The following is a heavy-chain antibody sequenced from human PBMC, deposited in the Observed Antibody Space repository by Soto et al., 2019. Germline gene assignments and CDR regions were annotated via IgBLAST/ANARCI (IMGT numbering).Heavy chain of an antibody. CDR3: AKGEILYDCSGYQSFYFDY. Sequence: PSSSPCLASTVSGGSVYIGGYDGRWKKQPPGKGLEWIGYIYRSGTTNYNPCLKSRVTISVDTSQSQFSLKLTSVPAARTAVYYCAKGEILYDCSGYQSFYFDYWGQGTLVCVSS. CDR2: IYRSGTT. V-gene: IGHV4-61*08. D-gene: IGHD3-22*01. CDR1: GGSVYIGGYD. J-gene: IGHJ4*02.